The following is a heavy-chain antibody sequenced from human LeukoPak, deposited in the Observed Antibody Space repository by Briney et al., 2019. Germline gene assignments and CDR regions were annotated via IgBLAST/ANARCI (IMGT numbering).Heavy chain of an antibody. CDR2: ISPSGGIT. J-gene: IGHJ4*02. V-gene: IGHV3-23*01. Sequence: GGSLRLSCAASGFTFSSHGMNWVRQAPGKGLEWVSGISPSGGITYYTDSVKGRFTISRDNSKNTVSLQMNSLRGEDTAVYYCARVVVSWYPDYWGQGTLVTVSS. D-gene: IGHD2-21*01. CDR1: GFTFSSHG. CDR3: ARVVVSWYPDY.